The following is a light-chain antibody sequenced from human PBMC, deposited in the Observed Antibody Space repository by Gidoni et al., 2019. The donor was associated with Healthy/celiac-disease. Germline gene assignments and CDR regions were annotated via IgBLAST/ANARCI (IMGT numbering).Light chain of an antibody. V-gene: IGKV1-39*01. CDR2: AAS. CDR3: QQSYSTRFT. CDR1: RSISSY. J-gene: IGKJ3*01. Sequence: DIQMTQSPSSLSASVGDRVTITCRASRSISSYLNWYQQKPGKAPKLLSYAASSLPSGVPSRFSGSGSGTDFTLTISSLQPEDFATYYCQQSYSTRFTFGPGTKVDIK.